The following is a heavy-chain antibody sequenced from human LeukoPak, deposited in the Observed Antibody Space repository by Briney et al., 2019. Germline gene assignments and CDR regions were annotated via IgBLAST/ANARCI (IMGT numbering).Heavy chain of an antibody. Sequence: SETLSLTCTVSGGSISSYYWSWIRQPPGKGLEWIGYIYYSGSTNYNPSLKSRVTISVDTSKNQFSLKLSSVTAADTAVYYCARDSQYYDFWSGYSYDNWFDPWGQGTLVTVSS. V-gene: IGHV4-59*01. CDR3: ARDSQYYDFWSGYSYDNWFDP. J-gene: IGHJ5*02. CDR1: GGSISSYY. D-gene: IGHD3-3*01. CDR2: IYYSGST.